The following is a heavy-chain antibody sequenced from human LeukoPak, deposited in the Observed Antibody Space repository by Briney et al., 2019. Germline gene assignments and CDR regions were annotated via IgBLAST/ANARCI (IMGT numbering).Heavy chain of an antibody. D-gene: IGHD3-10*01. V-gene: IGHV3-48*01. Sequence: PGGSLRLSCAASGFTFSNYVMSWVRQAPGKGLEWVSYINHNGEMIFYPDFVKGRFTISRDNAKNSLYLQMNSLRAEDTAVYYCAKDPLTYYYGSGSPSPPQDWGQGTLVTVSS. CDR1: GFTFSNYV. CDR2: INHNGEMI. J-gene: IGHJ4*02. CDR3: AKDPLTYYYGSGSPSPPQD.